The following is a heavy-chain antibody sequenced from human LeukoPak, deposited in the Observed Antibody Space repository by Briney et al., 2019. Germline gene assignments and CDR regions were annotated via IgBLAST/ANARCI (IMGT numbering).Heavy chain of an antibody. J-gene: IGHJ4*02. D-gene: IGHD3-22*01. CDR2: IWYDGSNK. V-gene: IGHV3-33*08. CDR3: ARDSADSSFDFDY. Sequence: PGGSLRLSCAASGFTVSSNYMSWVRQAPGKGLEWVAVIWYDGSNKYYADSVKGRFTISRDNSKNTLYLQMNSLRAEDTAVYYCARDSADSSFDFDYWGQGTLVTVSS. CDR1: GFTVSSNY.